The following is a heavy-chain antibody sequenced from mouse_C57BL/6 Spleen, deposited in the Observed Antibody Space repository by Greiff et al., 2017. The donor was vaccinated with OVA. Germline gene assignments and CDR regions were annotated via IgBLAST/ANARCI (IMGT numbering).Heavy chain of an antibody. CDR2: IDPSDSYT. J-gene: IGHJ2*01. Sequence: QVQLQQPGAELVRPGTSVKLSCKASGYTFTSYWMHWVKQRPGQGLEWIGVIDPSDSYTNYNQKFKGKATLTVDTSSSTAYMQLSSLTSEDSAVYYGARRGITTGVEYLDYWGQGTTLTVSS. CDR3: ARRGITTGVEYLDY. CDR1: GYTFTSYW. V-gene: IGHV1-59*01. D-gene: IGHD1-1*01.